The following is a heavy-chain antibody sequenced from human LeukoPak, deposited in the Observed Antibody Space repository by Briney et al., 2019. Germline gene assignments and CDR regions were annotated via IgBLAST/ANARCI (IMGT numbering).Heavy chain of an antibody. CDR2: ISGSGDST. D-gene: IGHD6-13*01. V-gene: IGHV3-23*01. CDR3: AKPSSWYRD. CDR1: GFTFSTYA. Sequence: PGGSLRLSCAASGFTFSTYAVNWVRQAPGKGLEWVSTISGSGDSTYYADSVKGRFTISRDNSKDTLYLQMNSLRAEDTAVYYCAKPSSWYRDWGQGTLVTVSS. J-gene: IGHJ4*02.